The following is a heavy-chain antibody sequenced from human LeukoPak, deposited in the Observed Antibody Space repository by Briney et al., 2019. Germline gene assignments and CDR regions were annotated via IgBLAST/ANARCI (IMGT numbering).Heavy chain of an antibody. CDR3: ARQYSSGWIYYYGLDV. Sequence: PSQTLSLTCAISGDSVSSNSAAWNWIRQSPSRGLEWLGRTYYRSKWYNDYAVSVKSRITINPDTSKNQVSLQLKSVTPEDTAVYYCARQYSSGWIYYYGLDVWGKGTTVTVSS. CDR2: TYYRSKWYN. D-gene: IGHD6-25*01. J-gene: IGHJ6*04. V-gene: IGHV6-1*01. CDR1: GDSVSSNSAA.